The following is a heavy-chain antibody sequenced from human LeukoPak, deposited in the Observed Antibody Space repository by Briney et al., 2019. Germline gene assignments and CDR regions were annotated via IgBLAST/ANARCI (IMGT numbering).Heavy chain of an antibody. CDR2: VKSDGST. D-gene: IGHD6-19*01. CDR3: HPLGYTSN. CDR1: GFTSRFTFSSRW. V-gene: IGHV3-74*01. Sequence: GGSLRLSCAVSGFTSRFTFSSRWMHWVRQAPGKGLVWVSLVKSDGSTNYADSVTGRFTVSRDNAKNTLYLQMNNLRVEDTALYFCHPLGYTSNWGQGTLVTVSS. J-gene: IGHJ4*02.